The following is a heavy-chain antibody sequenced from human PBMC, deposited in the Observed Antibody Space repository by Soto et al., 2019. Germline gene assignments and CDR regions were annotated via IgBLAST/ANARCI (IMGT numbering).Heavy chain of an antibody. CDR1: GGTFNSFA. Sequence: QVQLVQSGAEVKKPGSSVKVFCKASGGTFNSFAITWVRQAPGQGVEWMGVIFPIFGTPSYAQKFQGRVTITAEESTSTAYMELSGLRSEDTAVYYCAGEDSDYRFDPWGQGTLVTVSS. CDR3: AGEDSDYRFDP. D-gene: IGHD4-4*01. J-gene: IGHJ5*02. CDR2: IFPIFGTP. V-gene: IGHV1-69*12.